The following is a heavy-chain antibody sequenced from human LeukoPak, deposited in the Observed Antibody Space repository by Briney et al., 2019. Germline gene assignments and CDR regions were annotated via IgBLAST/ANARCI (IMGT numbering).Heavy chain of an antibody. J-gene: IGHJ3*02. D-gene: IGHD6-13*01. Sequence: GGSLRLSCAASGFTVSTNYMSWVRQAPGKGLEWVSLINSGGSTYYADSVKGRFTISRDNSKNTVYLQMDSLRAEDTAVYYCAKGRIAGHDTFDIWGQGTVVTVSS. CDR3: AKGRIAGHDTFDI. V-gene: IGHV3-66*02. CDR2: INSGGST. CDR1: GFTVSTNY.